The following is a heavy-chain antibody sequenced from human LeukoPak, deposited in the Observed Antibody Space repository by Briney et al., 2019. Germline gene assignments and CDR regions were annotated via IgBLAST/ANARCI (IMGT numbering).Heavy chain of an antibody. D-gene: IGHD1-26*01. Sequence: GASVKVSCKASGGTFSSYAISWVRQAPGQGLEWMGRIIPILGIANYAQKFQGRVTITADKSTSTAYMELSSLRSEDTAVYYCAITGVVGATLHTTDFDYWGQGTLVTVSS. CDR2: IIPILGIA. J-gene: IGHJ4*02. CDR3: AITGVVGATLHTTDFDY. V-gene: IGHV1-69*04. CDR1: GGTFSSYA.